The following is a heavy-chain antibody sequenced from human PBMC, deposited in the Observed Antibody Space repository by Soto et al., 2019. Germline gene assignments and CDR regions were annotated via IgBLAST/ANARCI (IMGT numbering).Heavy chain of an antibody. J-gene: IGHJ4*02. CDR2: ISSSSSYI. CDR3: ARDFSISYSSGWPHYFDY. Sequence: VGSLRLSCAASGFTFSSYSMNWVRQAPGKGLEWVSSISSSSSYIYYADSVKGRFTISRDNAKNSLYLQMNSLRAEDTAVYYCARDFSISYSSGWPHYFDYWGQGTLVTVSS. D-gene: IGHD6-19*01. CDR1: GFTFSSYS. V-gene: IGHV3-21*01.